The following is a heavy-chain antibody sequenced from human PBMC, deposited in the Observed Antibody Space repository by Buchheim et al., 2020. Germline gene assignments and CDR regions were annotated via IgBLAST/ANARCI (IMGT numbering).Heavy chain of an antibody. CDR2: ITSDGSGT. Sequence: EVQLVESGGGLVQPGGSLRLSCAASGFSFSSYWMHWVRQAPGRGLVWVSRITSDGSGTGYADSVTGRFTISRDNAQDTLYLQMNRLSPEDTAVYFCARGIAATANPNWFDPWGQGTL. V-gene: IGHV3-74*01. D-gene: IGHD6-25*01. J-gene: IGHJ5*02. CDR1: GFSFSSYW. CDR3: ARGIAATANPNWFDP.